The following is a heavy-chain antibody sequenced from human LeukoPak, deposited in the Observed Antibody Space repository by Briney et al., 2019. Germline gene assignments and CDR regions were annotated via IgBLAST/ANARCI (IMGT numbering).Heavy chain of an antibody. Sequence: SETLSLTCAVYGGSFSGYYWSWIRQPPGKGLEWIGEINHSGSTNYNPSLKSRVTISVDTSKNQFSLKLSSVTAADTAVYYCARLARYYDFWSGYHMDVWGKGTTVTVSS. CDR2: INHSGST. D-gene: IGHD3-3*01. J-gene: IGHJ6*03. CDR3: ARLARYYDFWSGYHMDV. V-gene: IGHV4-34*01. CDR1: GGSFSGYY.